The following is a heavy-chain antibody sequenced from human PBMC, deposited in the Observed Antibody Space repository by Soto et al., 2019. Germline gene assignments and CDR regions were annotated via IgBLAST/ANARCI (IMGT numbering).Heavy chain of an antibody. CDR1: GGTFSSYA. CDR2: IIPIFGTA. V-gene: IGHV1-69*13. CDR3: ASLTYYDFWSGHHIGAFDI. J-gene: IGHJ3*02. D-gene: IGHD3-3*01. Sequence: GASVKVSCKASGGTFSSYAISWVRQAPGQGLEWMGGIIPIFGTANYAQKFQGRVTITADESTSTAYMELSSLRSEDTAVYYCASLTYYDFWSGHHIGAFDIWGKGTMVTVSS.